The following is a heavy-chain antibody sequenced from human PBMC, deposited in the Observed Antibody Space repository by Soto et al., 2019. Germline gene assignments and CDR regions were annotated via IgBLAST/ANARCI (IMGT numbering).Heavy chain of an antibody. CDR2: IYYSGST. CDR1: GGSISSGDYY. V-gene: IGHV4-30-4*01. CDR3: ARVRDVGRMLRVNRFAP. D-gene: IGHD2-8*01. J-gene: IGHJ5*02. Sequence: SETLSLTCTVSGGSISSGDYYWSWIRQPPGKGLEWIGYIYYSGSTYYNPSLKSRVTISVDKSKNQFSLKLSSETAADTAVYYCARVRDVGRMLRVNRFAPWGQGTLVTVSS.